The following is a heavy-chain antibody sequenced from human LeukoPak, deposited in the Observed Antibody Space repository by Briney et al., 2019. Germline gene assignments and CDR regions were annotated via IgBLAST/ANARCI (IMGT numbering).Heavy chain of an antibody. CDR2: ISYDGSNK. CDR3: ARGVDYYENSGTIDY. J-gene: IGHJ4*02. D-gene: IGHD3-22*01. V-gene: IGHV3-30-3*01. Sequence: GGSLRLSCAASGFTFSSYAMHWVRQAPGKGLEWVAVISYDGSNKYYADSVKGRFTISRDNSKNTLYLQMNSLRAEDTAVYYCARGVDYYENSGTIDYWGQGTLVTVSS. CDR1: GFTFSSYA.